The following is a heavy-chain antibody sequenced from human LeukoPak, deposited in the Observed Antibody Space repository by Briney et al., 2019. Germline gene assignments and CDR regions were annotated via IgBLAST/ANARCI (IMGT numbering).Heavy chain of an antibody. V-gene: IGHV1-2*06. D-gene: IGHD4-23*01. Sequence: ASVRVSCKASGYTFTGYYMHWVRQAPGQGLEWMGRINPNSGVTNYAQKFKGRFTMTRDTSISTAYMELSRLRSDDTAVYYCARDLDYGGISAVPISDYWGQGTLVTVSS. CDR2: INPNSGVT. CDR3: ARDLDYGGISAVPISDY. J-gene: IGHJ4*02. CDR1: GYTFTGYY.